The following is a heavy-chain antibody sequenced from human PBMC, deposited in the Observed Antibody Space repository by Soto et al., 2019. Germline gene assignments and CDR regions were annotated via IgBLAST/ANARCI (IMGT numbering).Heavy chain of an antibody. Sequence: SETLSLTCTVSGGSISSYYWSWIRQPAGKGLEWIGRIYTSGSTNYNPSLKSRVTMSVDTSKNQFSLKLSSVTAADTAVYYCAREGPIAAAGGFDYWGQGTLVTVSS. J-gene: IGHJ4*02. V-gene: IGHV4-4*07. CDR3: AREGPIAAAGGFDY. CDR1: GGSISSYY. CDR2: IYTSGST. D-gene: IGHD6-13*01.